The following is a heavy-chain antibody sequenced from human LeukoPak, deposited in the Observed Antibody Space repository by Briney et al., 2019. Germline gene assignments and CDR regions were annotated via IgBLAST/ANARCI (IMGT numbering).Heavy chain of an antibody. V-gene: IGHV3-53*04. CDR1: GFTVSSNY. CDR2: IYSGGST. Sequence: GGSLRLSCAASGFTVSSNYMSWVRQAPGKGLEWVSVIYSGGSTYYADSVKGRFTISRHNSKNTLYLQMNSLRAEDTAVYYCASLNSYSSSWYFDYWGQGTLVTVSS. CDR3: ASLNSYSSSWYFDY. J-gene: IGHJ4*02. D-gene: IGHD6-13*01.